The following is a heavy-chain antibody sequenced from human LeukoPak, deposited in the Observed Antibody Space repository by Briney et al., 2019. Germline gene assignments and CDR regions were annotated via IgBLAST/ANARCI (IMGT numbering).Heavy chain of an antibody. CDR3: VRESYSRFDP. D-gene: IGHD5-12*01. Sequence: PGGSLRLSCAASGFTFSTYWMHWVRQAPGKGLVWVSHINSDGSSTNYADSVKGRFTISRDNAKNTVYLQMSSLRVEDTAVYYCVRESYSRFDPGGQGSLVTVSS. CDR2: INSDGSST. J-gene: IGHJ5*02. CDR1: GFTFSTYW. V-gene: IGHV3-74*01.